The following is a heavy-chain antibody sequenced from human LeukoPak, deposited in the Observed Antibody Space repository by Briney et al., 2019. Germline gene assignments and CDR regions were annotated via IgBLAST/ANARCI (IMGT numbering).Heavy chain of an antibody. V-gene: IGHV4-30-4*08. CDR2: IYYSGST. CDR1: GGSISSGDYY. J-gene: IGHJ5*02. Sequence: SQTLSLTXTVSGGSISSGDYYWSWIRQPPGNGLEWIRYIYYSGSTYYNPSLKSRVTISVDTSKNQFSLKLSSVTAADTAVYYCARVYDFWSGYLVDPWGQGTLVTVSS. D-gene: IGHD3-3*01. CDR3: ARVYDFWSGYLVDP.